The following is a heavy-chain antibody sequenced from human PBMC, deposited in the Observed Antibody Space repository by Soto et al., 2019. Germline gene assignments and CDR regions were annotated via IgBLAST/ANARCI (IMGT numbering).Heavy chain of an antibody. D-gene: IGHD5-12*01. V-gene: IGHV3-53*04. CDR2: IYSGGST. CDR3: GRHGYNDGMDV. Sequence: EVQLVESGGGLVQPGGSLRLSCAASGFTVSSNYMSWVRQAPGKGLEWVSVIYSGGSTYYADSVKGRFTISRHKSKNTLYLHMNSLRAEDTGVYYCGRHGYNDGMDVWGQGTTVTVSS. J-gene: IGHJ6*02. CDR1: GFTVSSNY.